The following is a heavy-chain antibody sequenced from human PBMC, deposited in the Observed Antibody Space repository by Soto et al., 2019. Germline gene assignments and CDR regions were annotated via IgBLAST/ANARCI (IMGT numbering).Heavy chain of an antibody. CDR2: IYYSGST. V-gene: IGHV4-30-4*02. Sequence: TSETLSLTCTVSGGSISSGDYYWSWIRQPPGKGLEWIGYIYYSGSTYYNPSLKSRVTISVDTSKNQFSLKLNSVTAADTAVYYCARDLWGYCGTDCYPLDVWGPGTTVTVSS. J-gene: IGHJ6*02. D-gene: IGHD2-21*02. CDR3: ARDLWGYCGTDCYPLDV. CDR1: GGSISSGDYY.